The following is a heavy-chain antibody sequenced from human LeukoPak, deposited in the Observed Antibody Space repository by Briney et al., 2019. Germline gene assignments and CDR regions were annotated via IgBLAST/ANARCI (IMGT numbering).Heavy chain of an antibody. Sequence: GGSLRLSCAASGFTFSSYWMHWVRQAPGKGLEWVSGISWNSGSIGYADSVKGRFTISRDNAKNSLYLQMNSLRAEDMALYYCAKAKSYYDSSGYYFDYWGQGTLVTVSS. CDR3: AKAKSYYDSSGYYFDY. J-gene: IGHJ4*02. CDR1: GFTFSSYW. D-gene: IGHD3-22*01. V-gene: IGHV3-9*03. CDR2: ISWNSGSI.